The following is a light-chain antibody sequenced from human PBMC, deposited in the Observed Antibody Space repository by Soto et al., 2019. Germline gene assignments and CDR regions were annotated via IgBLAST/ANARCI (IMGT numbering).Light chain of an antibody. V-gene: IGKV3-11*01. CDR1: QSVGRY. CDR3: QPRSIYS. Sequence: DIVLTQSPATLSLSPGERATLSCRASQSVGRYLAWYQQKPGQAPRLLIYDTSNRATGIPGRFIGSGSGTDFTLTISSLEPEDFAVYYCQPRSIYSFGQGTKLEIK. J-gene: IGKJ2*03. CDR2: DTS.